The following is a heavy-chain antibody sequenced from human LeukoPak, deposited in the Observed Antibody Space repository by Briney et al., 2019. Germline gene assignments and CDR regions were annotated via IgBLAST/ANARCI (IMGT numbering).Heavy chain of an antibody. V-gene: IGHV4-59*01. CDR1: GGSISSYY. CDR3: GRNTVGLRHDDY. CDR2: IYHSGTT. Sequence: SETLSLTCTGSGGSISSYYWSWIPQPPGQGLEWIGYIYHSGTTNYNTSLKSRVTRPVDTSKIQFSRKRSSVTAADTAIYYCGRNTVGLRHDDYWGQGTLVTVSS. D-gene: IGHD1-26*01. J-gene: IGHJ4*02.